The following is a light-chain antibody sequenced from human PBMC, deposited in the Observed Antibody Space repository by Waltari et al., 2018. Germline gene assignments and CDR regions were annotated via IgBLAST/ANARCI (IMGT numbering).Light chain of an antibody. CDR1: QGISSY. CDR2: AAS. J-gene: IGKJ3*01. Sequence: DIQLTQSPSFLSASVGDRVTITCRASQGISSYLAWYQQKPGKAPQLLIYAASILQSGVPSRFSGSGSGTEFTLTISSLQPEDFATYYCQHLNNYPFTFGPGTKVDIK. V-gene: IGKV1-9*01. CDR3: QHLNNYPFT.